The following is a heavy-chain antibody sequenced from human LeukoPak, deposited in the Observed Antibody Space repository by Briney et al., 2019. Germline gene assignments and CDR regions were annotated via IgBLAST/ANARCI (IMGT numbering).Heavy chain of an antibody. Sequence: KPSETLSLTCTVSGGSISSSSYYWGWIRQPPGKGLEWIGSIYYSGSTYYNPSLKSRVTISVDTSKNQFSLKLSSVTAADMAVYYCARVRAGGSYYFDYWGQGTLVTVSS. J-gene: IGHJ4*02. V-gene: IGHV4-39*07. CDR1: GGSISSSSYY. CDR3: ARVRAGGSYYFDY. CDR2: IYYSGST. D-gene: IGHD1-26*01.